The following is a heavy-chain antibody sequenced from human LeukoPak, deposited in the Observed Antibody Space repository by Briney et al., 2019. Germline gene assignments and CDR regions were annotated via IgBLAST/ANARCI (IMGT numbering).Heavy chain of an antibody. D-gene: IGHD3-3*01. CDR1: GGTFSSYA. V-gene: IGHV1-69*01. CDR3: ARDALLRFLEWPYFDY. Sequence: ASVKVSCKASGGTFSSYAISWVRQAPGQGLEWMGGIIPIFGTANYAQKFQGRVTITADESTSTAYMELSSLRSEDTAVYYCARDALLRFLEWPYFDYWGQGTLVTVSS. J-gene: IGHJ4*02. CDR2: IIPIFGTA.